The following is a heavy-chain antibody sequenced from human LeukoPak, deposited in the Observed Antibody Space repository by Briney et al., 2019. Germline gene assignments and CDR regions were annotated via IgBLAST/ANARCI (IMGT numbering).Heavy chain of an antibody. J-gene: IGHJ4*02. CDR2: IYYSGGT. Sequence: SETLSLTCTVSGGSISSSNYYWGWIRQPPGKGLEWIGSIYYSGGTYYNPSLKSRATISVDTSKNQFSLKVSSVTAADTAVYYCARSYGSGSSAGYWGQGTLVTVSS. D-gene: IGHD3-10*01. V-gene: IGHV4-39*01. CDR1: GGSISSSNYY. CDR3: ARSYGSGSSAGY.